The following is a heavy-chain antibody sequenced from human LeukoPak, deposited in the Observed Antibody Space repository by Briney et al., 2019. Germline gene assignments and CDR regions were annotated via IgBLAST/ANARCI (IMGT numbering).Heavy chain of an antibody. V-gene: IGHV3-23*01. CDR1: GFTFSSHA. Sequence: PGGSLRLSCAASGFTFSSHAMSWVRQAPGKGLEWVSSISGSSGSTYYADSVKGRFTISRDNSKNTLYLPMNSLRAEDTAVYYCAKAYAGTGPGGAFDIWGQGTMVTVSS. D-gene: IGHD6-13*01. CDR2: ISGSSGST. J-gene: IGHJ3*02. CDR3: AKAYAGTGPGGAFDI.